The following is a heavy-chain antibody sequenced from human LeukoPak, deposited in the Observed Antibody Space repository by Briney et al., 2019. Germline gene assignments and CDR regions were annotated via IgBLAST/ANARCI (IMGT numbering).Heavy chain of an antibody. J-gene: IGHJ5*02. D-gene: IGHD6-19*01. Sequence: ASETLSLTCTVSGGSISDNYWSWLRQPPGKGLEWIGYIYSRGSTAYNPSLESRVTISIDTSQSQFSLQLTSVTAADMAVYYCARRRFAVPGTVWFDPWGQGIRVTVSS. CDR2: IYSRGST. CDR1: GGSISDNY. V-gene: IGHV4-4*09. CDR3: ARRRFAVPGTVWFDP.